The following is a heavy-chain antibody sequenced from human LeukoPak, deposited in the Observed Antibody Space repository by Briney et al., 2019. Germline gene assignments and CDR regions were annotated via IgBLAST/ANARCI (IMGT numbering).Heavy chain of an antibody. J-gene: IGHJ6*03. Sequence: SETLSLTCTASGGSVSSYNWTWLRQPARMGLELIGRIYTSGITNYSPSLRSRVTMSLDTSKNQFSLKMSSVTAADTAVYYCARYLVGPLVGSYYSHYMDVWGKGTTVTISS. CDR2: IYTSGIT. CDR1: GGSVSSYN. CDR3: ARYLVGPLVGSYYSHYMDV. D-gene: IGHD2-2*01. V-gene: IGHV4-4*07.